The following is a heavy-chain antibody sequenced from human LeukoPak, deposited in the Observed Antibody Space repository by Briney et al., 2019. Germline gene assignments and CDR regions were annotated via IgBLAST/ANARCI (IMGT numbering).Heavy chain of an antibody. Sequence: GGSLRLSCAASGFTFSSYAMSWVRQAPGKGLEWVSAISGSGGSTYYADSVKGRFTISRDNSKNTLYLQMNSLRAEDTAVYYCAIDPLSRVPAAITYWFDPWGQGTLVTVSS. CDR2: ISGSGGST. CDR3: AIDPLSRVPAAITYWFDP. CDR1: GFTFSSYA. J-gene: IGHJ5*02. V-gene: IGHV3-23*01. D-gene: IGHD2-2*02.